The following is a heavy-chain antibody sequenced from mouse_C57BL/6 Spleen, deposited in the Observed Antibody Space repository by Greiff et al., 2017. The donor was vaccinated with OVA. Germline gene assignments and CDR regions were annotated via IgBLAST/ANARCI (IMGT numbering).Heavy chain of an antibody. CDR2: ISDGGSYT. V-gene: IGHV5-4*03. CDR1: GFTFSSYA. CDR3: AGDYDGTGYFDY. J-gene: IGHJ2*01. D-gene: IGHD2-4*01. Sequence: EVMLVESGGGLVKPGGSLKLSCAASGFTFSSYAMSWVRQTPEKRLEWVATISDGGSYTYYPDNVKGRFTISRDNAKNNLYLQMSHLKSEDTAMYYCAGDYDGTGYFDYWGQGTTLTVSS.